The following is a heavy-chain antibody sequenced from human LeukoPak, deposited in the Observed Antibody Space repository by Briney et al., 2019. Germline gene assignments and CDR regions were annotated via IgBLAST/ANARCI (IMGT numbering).Heavy chain of an antibody. CDR1: GYTFTDYY. CDR2: INPNSGGT. V-gene: IGHV1-2*02. Sequence: GASVKVSCKASGYTFTDYYVHWVRQAPGQGLEWMGWINPNSGGTNYAQKFQGTVTMTRDTSISTAYMELTRLRSDDTAVYYCARERGNYDILTDYYEGNGFDPWGQGTLVTVS. D-gene: IGHD3-9*01. J-gene: IGHJ5*02. CDR3: ARERGNYDILTDYYEGNGFDP.